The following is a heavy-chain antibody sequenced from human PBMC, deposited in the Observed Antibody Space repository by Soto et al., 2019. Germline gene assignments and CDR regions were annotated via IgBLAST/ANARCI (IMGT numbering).Heavy chain of an antibody. D-gene: IGHD6-13*01. Sequence: QVQLVQSGAEVNKPGSSVKVSCKASGGTFSSYAISWVLQAPGQGLEWMGGIIPIFGTANYAQKFQGRVTITADESTRTAYMELSSLRSEDTAVYYCARARIAAASTRGYYYGMDVWGQGTTVTVSS. V-gene: IGHV1-69*01. CDR1: GGTFSSYA. CDR3: ARARIAAASTRGYYYGMDV. J-gene: IGHJ6*02. CDR2: IIPIFGTA.